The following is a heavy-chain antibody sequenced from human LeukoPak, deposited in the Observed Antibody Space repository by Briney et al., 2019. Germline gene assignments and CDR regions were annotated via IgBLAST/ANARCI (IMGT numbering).Heavy chain of an antibody. D-gene: IGHD2-2*01. CDR1: GFTFSAYW. V-gene: IGHV3-7*05. Sequence: GGSLRLSCAASGFTFSAYWMSWVRQAPGKGLEWVANIKQDGSDKYYVDSVKGRFTISRDNAKNSVYLQMNSLRVEDTAVYYCTVGGTTTWVEDYWGQGTLVTVSS. CDR2: IKQDGSDK. CDR3: TVGGTTTWVEDY. J-gene: IGHJ4*02.